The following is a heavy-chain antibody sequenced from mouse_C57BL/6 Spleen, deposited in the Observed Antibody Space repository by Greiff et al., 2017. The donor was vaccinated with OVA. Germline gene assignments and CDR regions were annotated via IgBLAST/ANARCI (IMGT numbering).Heavy chain of an antibody. CDR3: TREVYYDYPWFAY. CDR2: IYPGNSDT. Sequence: VQLQQSGTVLARPGASVKMSCKTSGYTFTSYWMHWVKQRPGQGLEWKGAIYPGNSDTSYNQKFKGKAKLTAVTAASTAYMELSSLTNEDSAVYYCTREVYYDYPWFAYWGQGTLVTVSA. J-gene: IGHJ3*01. V-gene: IGHV1-5*01. CDR1: GYTFTSYW. D-gene: IGHD2-4*01.